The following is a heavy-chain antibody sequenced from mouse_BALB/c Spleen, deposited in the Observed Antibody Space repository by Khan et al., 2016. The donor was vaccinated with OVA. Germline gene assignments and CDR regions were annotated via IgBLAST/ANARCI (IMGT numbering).Heavy chain of an antibody. J-gene: IGHJ2*01. CDR1: GYTFSSYW. CDR2: INPTSGYT. Sequence: VQLQESGAEQAKPGASVKMSCKTSGYTFSSYWMHWVKQRPGQGPEWIGYINPTSGYTEYNEKFKDKATLPADKSSSTAYMQLTSLTSEDSAVYYCARDRIDYWGQGTTLTVSS. CDR3: ARDRIDY. V-gene: IGHV1-7*01.